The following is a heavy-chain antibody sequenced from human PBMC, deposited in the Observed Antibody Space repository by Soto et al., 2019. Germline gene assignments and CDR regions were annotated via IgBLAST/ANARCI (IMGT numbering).Heavy chain of an antibody. V-gene: IGHV4-39*01. CDR2: IYYSGST. CDR3: ARLSLDGYSSTGGNYYYYGMDV. Sequence: SETLSLTCTVSGGSISSGGYYWGWIRQPPGKGLEWIGSIYYSGSTYYNPSLKSRVTISVDTSKNQFSLKLSSVTAADTAVYYCARLSLDGYSSTGGNYYYYGMDVWGQGTTVTVSS. J-gene: IGHJ6*02. CDR1: GGSISSGGYY. D-gene: IGHD7-27*01.